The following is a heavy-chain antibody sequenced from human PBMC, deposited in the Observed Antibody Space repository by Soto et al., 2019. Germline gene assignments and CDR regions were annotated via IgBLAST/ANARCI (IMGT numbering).Heavy chain of an antibody. Sequence: QVQLVQSGAEVKKPGASVKVSCKASGYTFTSYGISWVRQAPGQGLEWMGWISAYNGNTNYAQKLQGRVTMTTDTSRSTAYRGLGGRSSDDTAVYYGGGGPVGGGAGNLSYYWVMAVGGKGP. V-gene: IGHV1-18*01. J-gene: IGHJ6*01. CDR1: GYTFTSYG. D-gene: IGHD3-16*01. CDR3: GGGPVGGGAGNLSYYWVMAV. CDR2: ISAYNGNT.